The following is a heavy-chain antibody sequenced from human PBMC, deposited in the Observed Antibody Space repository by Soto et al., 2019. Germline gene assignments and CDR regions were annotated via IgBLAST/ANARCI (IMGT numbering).Heavy chain of an antibody. CDR1: GYTFTSYD. J-gene: IGHJ3*02. CDR2: MNPNSGNT. CDR3: ARDLTNSYATIDAFDI. V-gene: IGHV1-8*01. D-gene: IGHD2-2*01. Sequence: ASVKVSCKASGYTFTSYDINWVRQATGQGLEWMGWMNPNSGNTGYAQKFQGRVTMTRNTSISTAYMELSSLRSEDTAVYYCARDLTNSYATIDAFDIWGQGTMVTVSS.